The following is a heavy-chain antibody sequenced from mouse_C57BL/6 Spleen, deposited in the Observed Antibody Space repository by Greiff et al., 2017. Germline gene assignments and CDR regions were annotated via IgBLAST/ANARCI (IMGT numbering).Heavy chain of an antibody. D-gene: IGHD1-1*01. CDR2: IYPGDGGT. CDR1: GYTFTSYW. V-gene: IGHV1-53*01. J-gene: IGHJ3*01. Sequence: QVQLQQPGTELVKPGASVKMSCKASGYTFTSYWMHWVKQRPGQGLEWIGKIYPGDGGTNYNEKFTSKATLTVDKSSSTAYMQLSSLTSEDSAVYYCARGDGRRGFAYWGKGTLVTVSA. CDR3: ARGDGRRGFAY.